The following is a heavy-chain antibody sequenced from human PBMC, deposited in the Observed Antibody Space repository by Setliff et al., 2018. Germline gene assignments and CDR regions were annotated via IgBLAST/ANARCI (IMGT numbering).Heavy chain of an antibody. CDR1: GFTFSNYE. Sequence: GGSLRLSCAASGFTFSNYEMNWVRQAPGKGLEWVSYISYSGSTMYYADSVKGRFTISRDNDKNSMYLQMNSLGAEDTAVYYCARDPDGDSFDFWGQGTLVTVSS. D-gene: IGHD4-17*01. CDR3: ARDPDGDSFDF. V-gene: IGHV3-48*03. J-gene: IGHJ4*02. CDR2: ISYSGSTM.